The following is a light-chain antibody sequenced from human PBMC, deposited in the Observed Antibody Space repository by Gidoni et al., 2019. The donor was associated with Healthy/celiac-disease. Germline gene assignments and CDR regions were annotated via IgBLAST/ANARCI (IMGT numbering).Light chain of an antibody. Sequence: SYALPQPPSVSVSPGQTASITCSGDKLGDKYACWYQHKPGQSPVLVIYQDSKRPSGIPERFSGSNSGSTATLTISGTQAMDEADYYCQAWDSSTAVFGGGTKLTVL. CDR2: QDS. CDR1: KLGDKY. J-gene: IGLJ2*01. V-gene: IGLV3-1*01. CDR3: QAWDSSTAV.